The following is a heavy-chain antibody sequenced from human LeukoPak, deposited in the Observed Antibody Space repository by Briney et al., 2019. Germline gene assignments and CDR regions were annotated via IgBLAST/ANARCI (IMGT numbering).Heavy chain of an antibody. CDR1: GFTFSSYA. V-gene: IGHV3-30*01. J-gene: IGHJ4*02. CDR2: ISYDGSNK. D-gene: IGHD3-22*01. Sequence: TGRSLRLSCAASGFTFSSYAMHWVRQAPGKGLEWVAVISYDGSNKYYADSVKGRFTIPRDNSKNTLYLQMNSLRAEDTAVYYCAREVSGEPDYYDSSGYYYGYFDYWGQGTLVTVSS. CDR3: AREVSGEPDYYDSSGYYYGYFDY.